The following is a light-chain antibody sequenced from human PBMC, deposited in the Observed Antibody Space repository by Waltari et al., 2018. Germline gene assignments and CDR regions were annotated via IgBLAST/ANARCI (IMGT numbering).Light chain of an antibody. Sequence: QSVLTQPPSASGTPGQRVTIACSGSRSNLGSNYVYWYQQPPGPAPKLLIYRNNQRPSGVPDRFSGSKSGTSASLAISGLRSEDEADYYCAAWDDSLSGRVFGGGTKVTVL. CDR1: RSNLGSNY. J-gene: IGLJ3*02. CDR2: RNN. V-gene: IGLV1-47*01. CDR3: AAWDDSLSGRV.